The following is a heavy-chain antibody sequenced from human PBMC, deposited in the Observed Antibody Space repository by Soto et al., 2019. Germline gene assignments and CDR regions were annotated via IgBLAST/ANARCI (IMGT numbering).Heavy chain of an antibody. V-gene: IGHV3-23*04. CDR2: ISGSGGST. CDR1: GFTFSSYA. D-gene: IGHD2-21*02. Sequence: EVQLVESGGGLVQPGGSLRLSCAASGFTFSSYAMSWVRQAPGKGLEWVSAISGSGGSTYYADSVKGRFTISRDNSKKKLYLQMISLRAEDASVYNCAKKSPRYCGGGCYPNYWGQGTLVTVSS. J-gene: IGHJ4*02. CDR3: AKKSPRYCGGGCYPNY.